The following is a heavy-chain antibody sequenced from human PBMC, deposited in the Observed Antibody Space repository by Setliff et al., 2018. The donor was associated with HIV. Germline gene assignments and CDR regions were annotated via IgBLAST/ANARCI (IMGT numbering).Heavy chain of an antibody. D-gene: IGHD3-9*01. CDR1: GGSISSRDYY. V-gene: IGHV4-39*01. Sequence: SETLSLTCTVSGGSISSRDYYWGWIRQPPGKGLEWIRSMSYSGSAYYNPSLKSRVTISVDTSKSQFSLRLSSVTAADTAVYYCARQQDFDWLLQNYYYMDVWGKGATVTVSS. CDR2: MSYSGSA. J-gene: IGHJ6*03. CDR3: ARQQDFDWLLQNYYYMDV.